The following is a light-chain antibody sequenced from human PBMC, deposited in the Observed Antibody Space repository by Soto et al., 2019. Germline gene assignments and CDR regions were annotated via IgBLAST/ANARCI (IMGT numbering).Light chain of an antibody. CDR1: QSVKNNF. CDR2: GAS. CDR3: QQYGDSPYT. Sequence: EIVLTQSPATLSLSPGERAALSCGASQSVKNNFFAWYQQIPGQAPRLLIYGASSRASGIPARFSGSGSGTDFTLTISRLEPEDFAVYYCQQYGDSPYTFGQGTKLQIK. J-gene: IGKJ2*01. V-gene: IGKV3-20*01.